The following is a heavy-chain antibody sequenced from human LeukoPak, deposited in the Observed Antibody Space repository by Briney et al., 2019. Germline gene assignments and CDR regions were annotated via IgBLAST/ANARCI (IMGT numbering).Heavy chain of an antibody. D-gene: IGHD6-13*01. CDR1: GGSINIPY. V-gene: IGHV4-59*08. CDR3: ARSGVFTGSDAFDI. Sequence: SETLTLTCTASGGSINIPYWSWIRQPPGKGLEWIGYIYYRGSTNYNPSLKSRVTISVDTSKNQYSLKLSSVTAADTAVYYCARSGVFTGSDAFDIWGQGTRVTVSS. J-gene: IGHJ3*02. CDR2: IYYRGST.